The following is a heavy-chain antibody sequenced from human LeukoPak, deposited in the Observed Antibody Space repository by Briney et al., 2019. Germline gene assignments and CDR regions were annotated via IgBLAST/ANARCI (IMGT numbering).Heavy chain of an antibody. D-gene: IGHD5-18*01. CDR3: ACGKGDRAMVYYNWFDP. V-gene: IGHV3-33*01. J-gene: IGHJ5*02. Sequence: GRSLRLSCAASGFTFSSYGMHWVCQAQGKGLEWVAVIWYDGSNKYYADSVKGRFTISRDNSKNTLYLQMNSLRAEDTAVYYCACGKGDRAMVYYNWFDPWGQGTLVTVSS. CDR2: IWYDGSNK. CDR1: GFTFSSYG.